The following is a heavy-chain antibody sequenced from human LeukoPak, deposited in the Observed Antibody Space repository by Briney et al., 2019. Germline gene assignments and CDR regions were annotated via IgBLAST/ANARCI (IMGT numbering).Heavy chain of an antibody. J-gene: IGHJ3*02. CDR1: GGSISSYY. CDR2: IYYSGST. CDR3: ARGQSAFDI. Sequence: SETLSLTCTVSGGSISSYYWTWIRQSPGKGLEWIGSIYYSGSTNYNPTLKSRVTISVDTSKNQFSLKVSSVTAADTAVYYCARGQSAFDIWGQETMVTVSS. V-gene: IGHV4-59*01.